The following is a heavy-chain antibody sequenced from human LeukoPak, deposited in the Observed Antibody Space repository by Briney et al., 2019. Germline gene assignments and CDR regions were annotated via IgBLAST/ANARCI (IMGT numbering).Heavy chain of an antibody. CDR2: NRHGGTS. V-gene: IGHV4-34*01. Sequence: SETLSLTCSVYHGSVSSYYWNWIRQSPGKGLEWIGENRHGGTSNYNPSLKGRVSISVDTSKNQFSLTLSSVTAADTAVYYCARGGPFPGAYNFFDSWGQGTLVTVSS. CDR1: HGSVSSYY. CDR3: ARGGPFPGAYNFFDS. J-gene: IGHJ5*01. D-gene: IGHD5-24*01.